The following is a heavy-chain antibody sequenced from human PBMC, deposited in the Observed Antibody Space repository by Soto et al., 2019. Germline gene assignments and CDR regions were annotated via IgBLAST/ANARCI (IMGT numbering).Heavy chain of an antibody. CDR2: INPNSGGT. V-gene: IGHV1-2*02. Sequence: QVQLVQSGAEVKKPGASVKVSCKPSGDSFTDYYIYWVRQAPGQGLEWMGWINPNSGGTNNEQNFQGRVTLTRDTSISTAYMELSRLRSDDTAVYYCARGPYTYDSSGFYGMHSWGQGTLVTVSS. CDR3: ARGPYTYDSSGFYGMHS. D-gene: IGHD3-22*01. J-gene: IGHJ4*02. CDR1: GDSFTDYY.